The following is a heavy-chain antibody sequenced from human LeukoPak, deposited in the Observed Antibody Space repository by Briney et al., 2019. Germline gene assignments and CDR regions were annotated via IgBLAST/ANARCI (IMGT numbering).Heavy chain of an antibody. Sequence: GGSLRLSCAASGFSFPTFWMHWLRQVPGKGLVWVSRIRGDGDSTSYADSVKGRFTISRDNSKNTLYLQMSSLRAEDTAVYYCAKDGNGITGTTWGQGTLVTASS. J-gene: IGHJ4*02. D-gene: IGHD1-7*01. CDR3: AKDGNGITGTT. CDR2: IRGDGDST. CDR1: GFSFPTFW. V-gene: IGHV3-74*01.